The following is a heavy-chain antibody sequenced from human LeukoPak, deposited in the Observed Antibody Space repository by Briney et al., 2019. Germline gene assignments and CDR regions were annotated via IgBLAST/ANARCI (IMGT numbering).Heavy chain of an antibody. D-gene: IGHD3-22*01. CDR2: ISGSGGST. CDR1: GFTFSSYG. J-gene: IGHJ3*01. CDR3: ANDGAYYDSSTDAFDV. Sequence: GGSLRLSCAASGFTFSSYGMSWVRQAPGKGLEWVSAISGSGGSTYYADSVKGRFIISRDNSKNTLYLQMNSLRAEDTAVYYCANDGAYYDSSTDAFDVWGQGTMVTVSS. V-gene: IGHV3-23*01.